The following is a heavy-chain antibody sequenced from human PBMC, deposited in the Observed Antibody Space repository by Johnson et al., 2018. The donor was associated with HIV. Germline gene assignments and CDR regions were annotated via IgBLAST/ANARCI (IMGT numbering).Heavy chain of an antibody. CDR1: GFTFDDYA. Sequence: VQLVESGGGLVQPGRSLRLSCAASGFTFDDYAMHWVRQAPGKGLEWVSGISWNSGSIGYADSVKGRFTISRDNAKNSLYLQMNSLRAEDMALYYCARVMYGGSSKSAAFDIWGQGTMVTVSS. J-gene: IGHJ3*02. CDR3: ARVMYGGSSKSAAFDI. V-gene: IGHV3-9*03. CDR2: ISWNSGSI. D-gene: IGHD1-26*01.